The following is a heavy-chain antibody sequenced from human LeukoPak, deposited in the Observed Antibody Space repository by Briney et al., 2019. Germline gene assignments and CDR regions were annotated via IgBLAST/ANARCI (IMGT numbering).Heavy chain of an antibody. V-gene: IGHV4-59*12. Sequence: SETLSLTCTVSGGSISTYYWSWIRQPPGKGLEWIGYIYYSGSTHYNPSLKSRVTISVDTSKNQFSLRLSSVTAADTAVYYCARGLPATLLDYWGQGTLVTVSS. CDR3: ARGLPATLLDY. D-gene: IGHD2-2*01. CDR1: GGSISTYY. J-gene: IGHJ4*02. CDR2: IYYSGST.